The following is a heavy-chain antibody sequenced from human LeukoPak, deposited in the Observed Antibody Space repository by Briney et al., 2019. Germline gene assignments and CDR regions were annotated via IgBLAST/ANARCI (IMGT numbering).Heavy chain of an antibody. CDR3: ARDTYCSGGSCYNWFDP. CDR1: GFTFSTYG. Sequence: PGRSLRLSCAASGFTFSTYGMHWVRQAPGKGLEWVAVISYDGSNKYYADSVKGRFTISRDNSKNTLYLQMNSLRAEDTAVYYCARDTYCSGGSCYNWFDPWGQGTLVTVSS. D-gene: IGHD2-15*01. V-gene: IGHV3-30*19. CDR2: ISYDGSNK. J-gene: IGHJ5*02.